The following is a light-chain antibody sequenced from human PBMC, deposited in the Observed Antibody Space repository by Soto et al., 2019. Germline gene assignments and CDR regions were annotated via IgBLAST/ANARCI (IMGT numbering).Light chain of an antibody. CDR1: NIGSKR. CDR2: YDS. CDR3: QVWDITTDHYV. V-gene: IGLV3-21*04. J-gene: IGLJ1*01. Sequence: SYELTQPPSVSVAPEKTARLTCGGANIGSKRVHWYRQKPGQAPVLVIYYDSDRHSGIPERFSGSNSGNTATLTINRFEAEDEADYYCQVWDITTDHYVFGTGTKLTVL.